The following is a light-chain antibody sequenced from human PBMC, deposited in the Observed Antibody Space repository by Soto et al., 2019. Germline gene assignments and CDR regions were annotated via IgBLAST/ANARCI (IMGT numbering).Light chain of an antibody. CDR3: SSYAGSSNV. V-gene: IGLV2-14*03. CDR1: SSDVGGYNY. Sequence: QSVLTQPASVSGSPGQSITISCTGTSSDVGGYNYVSWYQQHPGKAPKLMIYDVSNRPSGVSNRFSGSKSGTTASLTISGLQAEDEADYYCSSYAGSSNVFGTGTKVTVL. CDR2: DVS. J-gene: IGLJ1*01.